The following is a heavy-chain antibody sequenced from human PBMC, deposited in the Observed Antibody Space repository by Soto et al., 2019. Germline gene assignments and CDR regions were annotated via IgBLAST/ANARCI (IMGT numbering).Heavy chain of an antibody. V-gene: IGHV4-34*01. CDR3: ARVERGTATTVVDAFDI. D-gene: IGHD1-1*01. CDR1: GGFVSSGSYY. Sequence: QVQLQQWGAGLLKPSETLSLTCAVYGGFVSSGSYYWSWIRQPPGKGLEWIGEMSHSGGTRFNPSLKSRATIPVDTSKNQFSLKMSSVTAADTALYYCARVERGTATTVVDAFDIWGPGTMVTVSS. J-gene: IGHJ3*02. CDR2: MSHSGGT.